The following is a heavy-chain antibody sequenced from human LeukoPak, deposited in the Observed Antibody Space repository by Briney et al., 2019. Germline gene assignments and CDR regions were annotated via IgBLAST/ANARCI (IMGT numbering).Heavy chain of an antibody. V-gene: IGHV4-34*01. Sequence: SETLSLTCAVYGGSFSGYYWSWIRQPPGKGLEWIGEINHSGSTNYNPSLKSRVTMSVDTSKNQFSLELSSVTAADTAVYYCAGGIYYYMDVWGKGTTVTISS. CDR1: GGSFSGYY. CDR2: INHSGST. CDR3: AGGIYYYMDV. J-gene: IGHJ6*03.